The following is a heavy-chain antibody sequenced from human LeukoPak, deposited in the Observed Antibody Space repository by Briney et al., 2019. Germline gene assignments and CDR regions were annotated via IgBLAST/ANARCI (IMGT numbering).Heavy chain of an antibody. CDR2: TYYRSKWYN. D-gene: IGHD6-13*01. J-gene: IGHJ5*02. CDR1: GDSVSSNSAA. CDR3: ARDRSDSSSWYLATGFDP. V-gene: IGHV6-1*01. Sequence: SQTLSLTCAISGDSVSSNSAAWNWIRQSPSRGLEWLGRTYYRSKWYNDYAVSVRSRITINPDTSKNQFSLQLNSVTPEDTAVYYCARDRSDSSSWYLATGFDPWGQGTLVTVSS.